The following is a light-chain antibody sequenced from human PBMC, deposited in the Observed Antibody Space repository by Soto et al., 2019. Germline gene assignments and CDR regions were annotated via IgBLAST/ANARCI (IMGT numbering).Light chain of an antibody. V-gene: IGKV1-33*01. Sequence: DIPMTQSPSSLSASEGDRVTITCQSSHDVSRNLNWFQQKPGEAPQLLIYDASNLERGVPSRFSGSGSGTDFTLTISSLQPEDVATYYCQQYNSMPSFGGGSEVEIK. CDR1: HDVSRN. CDR3: QQYNSMPS. J-gene: IGKJ4*01. CDR2: DAS.